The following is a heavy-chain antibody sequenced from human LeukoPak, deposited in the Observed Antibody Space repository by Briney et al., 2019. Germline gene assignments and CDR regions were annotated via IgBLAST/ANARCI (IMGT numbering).Heavy chain of an antibody. J-gene: IGHJ5*02. D-gene: IGHD3-10*01. CDR3: ARHPTRYYGSGSYYSWFDP. CDR1: GGSISSGSYY. Sequence: SETLSLTCTVSGGSISSGSYYWSWIRQPAGKGLEWIGRIYTSGSTNYNPSLKSRVTISVDTSKNQFSLKLSSVTAADTAVYYCARHPTRYYGSGSYYSWFDPWGQGTLVTVSS. V-gene: IGHV4-61*02. CDR2: IYTSGST.